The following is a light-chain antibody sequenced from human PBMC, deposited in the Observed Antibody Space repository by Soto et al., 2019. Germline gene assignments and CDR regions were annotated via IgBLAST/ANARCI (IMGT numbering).Light chain of an antibody. CDR2: EVS. CDR3: ASYTSSSTSVI. J-gene: IGLJ2*01. V-gene: IGLV2-14*01. Sequence: HSALTQPASVSGSPGQSITSTCTGTSSDVGGYKYVSWYQQHPDKAPKLIIFEVSNRPSGISSRFSGSKSGNTASLTISGLEAEDEADYYCASYTSSSTSVIFGRGTKLTVL. CDR1: SSDVGGYKY.